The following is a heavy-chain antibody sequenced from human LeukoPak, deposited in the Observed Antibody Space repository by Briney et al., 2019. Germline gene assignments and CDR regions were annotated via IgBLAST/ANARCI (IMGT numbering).Heavy chain of an antibody. J-gene: IGHJ4*02. CDR2: ISHDGNNK. D-gene: IGHD2-2*02. CDR1: GFTFTSYA. Sequence: GGSLRLSCAASGFTFTSYAMYWVRQAPGKGLEWVAVISHDGNNKYYADSVKGRFTIPRDNSRNTLFLQMNSLRAEDTAMYYCARDEYCGSTSCYSLEGVLDYWGQGTLVTVSS. CDR3: ARDEYCGSTSCYSLEGVLDY. V-gene: IGHV3-30-3*01.